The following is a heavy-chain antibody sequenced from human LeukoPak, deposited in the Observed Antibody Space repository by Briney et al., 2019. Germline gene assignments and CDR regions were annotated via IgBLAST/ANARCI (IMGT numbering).Heavy chain of an antibody. D-gene: IGHD3-3*01. J-gene: IGHJ4*02. CDR3: ARDGDEVWSGYRNYYFDY. Sequence: ASVKVSCKASGYTFTNYYIHWVRQAPGQGLEWMGIMNPSDSNTRYAQSFQGRVTITTDESTSTAYMELSSPRSEDTAVYYCARDGDEVWSGYRNYYFDYWGQGTLVTVSS. V-gene: IGHV1-46*01. CDR2: MNPSDSNT. CDR1: GYTFTNYY.